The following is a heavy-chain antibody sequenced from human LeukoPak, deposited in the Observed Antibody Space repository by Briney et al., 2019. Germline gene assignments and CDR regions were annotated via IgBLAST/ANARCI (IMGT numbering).Heavy chain of an antibody. CDR3: ASLSVAGIDY. CDR2: IYTTGTT. V-gene: IGHV4-4*07. D-gene: IGHD6-19*01. J-gene: IGHJ4*02. Sequence: SETLSLTCTVSGDSITSYYWSWIRQSAEKGLEWIGRIYTTGTTNYNPSLKGRVTISVDTSKNQFSLKLSSVTAADTAVYYCASLSVAGIDYWGQGTLVTVSS. CDR1: GDSITSYY.